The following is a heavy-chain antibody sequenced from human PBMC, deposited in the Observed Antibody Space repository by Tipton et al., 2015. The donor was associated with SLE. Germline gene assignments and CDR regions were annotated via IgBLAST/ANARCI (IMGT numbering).Heavy chain of an antibody. CDR1: GGSISSSSYY. J-gene: IGHJ4*02. V-gene: IGHV4-39*07. D-gene: IGHD5-12*01. Sequence: TLSLTCTVSGGSISSSSYYWGWIRQPPGKGLEWIGSIYHSGSTYYNPSLKSRVTISVDRSKNQFSLKLSSVTAADTAVYYCARRSGYVAGFDYWGQGTLVTVSS. CDR3: ARRSGYVAGFDY. CDR2: IYHSGST.